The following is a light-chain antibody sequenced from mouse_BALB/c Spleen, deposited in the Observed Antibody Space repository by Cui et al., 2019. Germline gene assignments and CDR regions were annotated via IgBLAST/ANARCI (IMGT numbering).Light chain of an antibody. Sequence: DILMTQSPSSMSVSLGDTVSITCHASQGISSNTGWLQQKPGKSFKGLIYHGTNLEDGVPSRFSGSGSGADYSLTISSLESEDFADYYCVQYAQFPPTFGGGTKLEIK. CDR1: QGISSN. CDR3: VQYAQFPPT. CDR2: HGT. V-gene: IGKV14-100*01. J-gene: IGKJ1*01.